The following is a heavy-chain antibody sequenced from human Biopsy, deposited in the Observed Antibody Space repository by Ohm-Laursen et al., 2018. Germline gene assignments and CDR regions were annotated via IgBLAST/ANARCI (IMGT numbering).Heavy chain of an antibody. D-gene: IGHD3-9*01. J-gene: IGHJ3*02. Sequence: TQTLTLTGAISGDSVSSNTVAWNWIRQSPSRGLEWLGRTIYRSKWPNDYAVSVKNRITIDPDTSKNQFSLQLNSVTPEDTAIYYCARGRYAAFDIWGQGTKVTIPS. V-gene: IGHV6-1*01. CDR1: GDSVSSNTVA. CDR2: TIYRSKWPN. CDR3: ARGRYAAFDI.